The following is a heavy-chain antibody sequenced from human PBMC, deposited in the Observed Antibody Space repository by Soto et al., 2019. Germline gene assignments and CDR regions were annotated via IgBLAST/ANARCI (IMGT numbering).Heavy chain of an antibody. V-gene: IGHV1-69*01. CDR2: IIPILGPA. CDR1: GGTFNTFA. Sequence: QVHLVQSGAEVKKPGSSFNVSCKVSGGTFNTFAVSWVRQAPGQGFEWLAGIIPILGPAFYAQKFRGRVTITADESASTAYLELTRLTCEETAVYYCARAAKRYFDYWGQGTLVTVSS. CDR3: ARAAKRYFDY. J-gene: IGHJ4*02.